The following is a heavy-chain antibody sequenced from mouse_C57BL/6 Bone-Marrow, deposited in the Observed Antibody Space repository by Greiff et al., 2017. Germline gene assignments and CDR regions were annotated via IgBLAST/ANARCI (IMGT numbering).Heavy chain of an antibody. V-gene: IGHV1-61*01. CDR2: IYPSDSYT. CDR3: ERGGGGLAY. CDR1: GYTFTSYW. J-gene: IGHJ3*01. Sequence: VQLQQPGAELVMPGSSVKLSCKASGYTFTSYWMDWVQQRPGQGLEWIGNIYPSDSYTHYNQKFKGKATLTVDKSSSTVYMQLSSLTSEESAVYSCERGGGGLAYWGQGTLVTVSA.